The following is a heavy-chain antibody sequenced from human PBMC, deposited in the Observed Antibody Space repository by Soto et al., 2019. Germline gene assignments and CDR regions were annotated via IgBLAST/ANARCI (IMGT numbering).Heavy chain of an antibody. V-gene: IGHV1-58*01. CDR1: GSTFTSSA. J-gene: IGHJ3*02. CDR3: AADRRYYDSSGYYYDAFDI. CDR2: IVVGSGNT. D-gene: IGHD3-22*01. Sequence: SVKVSCKASGSTFTSSAVQWVRQARGQRLEWIGWIVVGSGNTNYAQKFQERVTITRDMSTSTAYMELSSLRSEDTAVYYCAADRRYYDSSGYYYDAFDIWGQGTMVTVSS.